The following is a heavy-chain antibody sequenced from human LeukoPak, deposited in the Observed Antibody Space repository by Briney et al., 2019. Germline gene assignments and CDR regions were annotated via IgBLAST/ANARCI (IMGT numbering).Heavy chain of an antibody. CDR1: GFTFSSYW. D-gene: IGHD6-19*01. J-gene: IGHJ4*02. Sequence: GGSLRLSCAASGFTFSSYWMHWVRQAPGKGLVWVSRINSDGSSTSYADSVKGRFTISRGNAKNTLYLQMNSLRAEDTAVYYCARGTDYSSGRSPDDYWGQGTLVTVSS. CDR2: INSDGSST. CDR3: ARGTDYSSGRSPDDY. V-gene: IGHV3-74*01.